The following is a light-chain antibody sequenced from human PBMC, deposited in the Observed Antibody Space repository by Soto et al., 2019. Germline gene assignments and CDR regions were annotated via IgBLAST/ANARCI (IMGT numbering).Light chain of an antibody. Sequence: EIVLTQSPGTLSLSPGERATLSCRASQSVSSSFLAWYQQKPGQAPRLVIFGASNRATGIPDRFSASGSGTEFTLTISRLEPEDVAVYYCQQYATSPLTFGQGTKVDIK. V-gene: IGKV3-20*01. J-gene: IGKJ1*01. CDR2: GAS. CDR3: QQYATSPLT. CDR1: QSVSSSF.